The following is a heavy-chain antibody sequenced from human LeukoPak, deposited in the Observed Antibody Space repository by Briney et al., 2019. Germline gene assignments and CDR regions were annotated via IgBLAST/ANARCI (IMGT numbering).Heavy chain of an antibody. V-gene: IGHV3-48*03. Sequence: GGSLRLSCAPSGFTFSSYEMNWVRQAPGKGLEWVSYISGSGSTIYYGDSLEGRFTISRDNANNSLYLQINSLRVEDTAVYYCATLWDPVAGTTQPLLWGQGTLVTVSS. CDR2: ISGSGSTI. J-gene: IGHJ4*02. D-gene: IGHD6-19*01. CDR1: GFTFSSYE. CDR3: ATLWDPVAGTTQPLL.